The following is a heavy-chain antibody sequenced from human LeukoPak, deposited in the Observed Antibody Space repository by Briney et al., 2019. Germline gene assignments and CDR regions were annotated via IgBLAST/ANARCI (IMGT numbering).Heavy chain of an antibody. CDR3: ARERITMVRGVIGNWFDP. D-gene: IGHD3-10*01. CDR1: GFTFSSYS. V-gene: IGHV3-21*01. Sequence: GGSLRLSCAASGFTFSSYSMNWVRQAPGKGLEWVSSISSCSSYIYYADSVKGRFTISRDNAKNSLYLQMNSLRAEDTAVYYCARERITMVRGVIGNWFDPWGQGTLVTVSS. J-gene: IGHJ5*02. CDR2: ISSCSSYI.